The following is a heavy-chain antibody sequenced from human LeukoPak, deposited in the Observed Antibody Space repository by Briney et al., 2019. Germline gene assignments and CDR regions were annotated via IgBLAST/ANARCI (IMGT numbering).Heavy chain of an antibody. Sequence: QPGGSLRLSCAASGFTFSSYAMSWVRQAPGKGLEWVSAISGSGGSTYYADSVKGRFTISRDNSKNTLFLQMNSLRAEDTAVYYCAKEGAHLLEWLFFFDYWGQGTLVTVSS. CDR1: GFTFSSYA. V-gene: IGHV3-23*01. J-gene: IGHJ4*02. CDR2: ISGSGGST. CDR3: AKEGAHLLEWLFFFDY. D-gene: IGHD3-3*01.